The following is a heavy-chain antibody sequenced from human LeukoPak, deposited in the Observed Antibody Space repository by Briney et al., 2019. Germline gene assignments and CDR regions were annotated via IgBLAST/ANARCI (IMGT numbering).Heavy chain of an antibody. CDR2: ISAYNGNT. CDR3: AREYILTAYYGDY. J-gene: IGHJ4*02. V-gene: IGHV1-18*01. Sequence: ASVKVSCKASGYTFTNYGISWVRQAPGQGLEWMGWISAYNGNTNYAQNLQGRVTMTTDTSTSTVYMELRSLRSDDTAVYYCAREYILTAYYGDYWGQGTLVTVSS. D-gene: IGHD3-9*01. CDR1: GYTFTNYG.